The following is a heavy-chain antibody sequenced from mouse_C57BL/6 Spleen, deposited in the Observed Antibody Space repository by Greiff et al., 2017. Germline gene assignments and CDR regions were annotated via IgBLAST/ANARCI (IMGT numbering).Heavy chain of an antibody. Sequence: VKLQQSGAELVRPGASVKLSCKASGYTFTDYYINWVKQRPGQGLEWIARIYPGSGNTYYNEKFKGKATLTAEKSSSTAYMQLSSLTSEDSAVYFCAREGLRPDYYAMDYWGQGTSVTVSS. CDR3: AREGLRPDYYAMDY. V-gene: IGHV1-76*01. CDR2: IYPGSGNT. D-gene: IGHD2-4*01. J-gene: IGHJ4*01. CDR1: GYTFTDYY.